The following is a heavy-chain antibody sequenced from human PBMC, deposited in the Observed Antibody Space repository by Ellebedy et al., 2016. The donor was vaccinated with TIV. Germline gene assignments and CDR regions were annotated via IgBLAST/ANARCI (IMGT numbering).Heavy chain of an antibody. J-gene: IGHJ3*02. CDR2: IYYSGST. D-gene: IGHD6-19*01. V-gene: IGHV4-39*02. Sequence: SETLSLTCTVSGCSISSSSYYWGWIRQPPGKGLEWIGSIYYSGSTYYNPSLKSRVTISVDTSKNQFSLKLSSVTAADAAVYYCARDGQWLVRAQDRAFDIWGQGTMVTVSS. CDR1: GCSISSSSYY. CDR3: ARDGQWLVRAQDRAFDI.